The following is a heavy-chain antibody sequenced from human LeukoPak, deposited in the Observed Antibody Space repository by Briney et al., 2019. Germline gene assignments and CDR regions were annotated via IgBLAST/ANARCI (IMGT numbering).Heavy chain of an antibody. CDR2: INPSGGST. D-gene: IGHD2-2*01. Sequence: GASVKVSCKASGYTFTSYCMHWVRQAPGQGLEWMGIINPSGGSTSYAQKFQGRVTMTRDTSTSTVYMELSSLRSEDTAVYYCARAQTYYCSSTSCYFAYWGQGTLVTVSS. J-gene: IGHJ4*02. V-gene: IGHV1-46*03. CDR1: GYTFTSYC. CDR3: ARAQTYYCSSTSCYFAY.